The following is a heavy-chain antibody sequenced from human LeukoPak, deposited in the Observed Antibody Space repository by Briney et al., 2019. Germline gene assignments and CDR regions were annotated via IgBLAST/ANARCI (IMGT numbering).Heavy chain of an antibody. D-gene: IGHD1-26*01. CDR2: VSSGTTYI. Sequence: GGSLRLSCAASGFMFSDYSMNWVRQAPGKGLEWVSSVSSGTTYIHYADSVKGRFTMSRDNAKNSLYLQMSSLRAEDTAVYYCARGIVGTTETTFDYWGQGTLVTVSS. CDR3: ARGIVGTTETTFDY. V-gene: IGHV3-21*01. J-gene: IGHJ4*02. CDR1: GFMFSDYS.